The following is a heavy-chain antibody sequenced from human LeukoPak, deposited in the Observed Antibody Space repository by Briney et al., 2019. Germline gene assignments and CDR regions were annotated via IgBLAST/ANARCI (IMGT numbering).Heavy chain of an antibody. D-gene: IGHD2-15*01. CDR3: ARDTPVAGTRYFDH. Sequence: GGSLRLSCAASGFTVSSSYMSWVRQAPGKGLEWVSVMYSGGTTHYADSVNGRLTMSRDNSKNTLYLQMNSLRVEDTAVYYCARDTPVAGTRYFDHWGQGTLVTVSS. V-gene: IGHV3-66*01. CDR1: GFTVSSSY. CDR2: MYSGGTT. J-gene: IGHJ4*02.